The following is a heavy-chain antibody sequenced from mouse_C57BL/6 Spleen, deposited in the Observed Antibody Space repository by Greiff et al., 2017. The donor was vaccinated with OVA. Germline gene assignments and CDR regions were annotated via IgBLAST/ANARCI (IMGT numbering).Heavy chain of an antibody. V-gene: IGHV1-81*01. Sequence: ESGAELARPGASVKLSCKASGYTFTSYGISWVKQRTGQGLEWIGEIYPRSGNTYYNEKFKGKATLTADKSSSTAYMELRSLTSEDSAVYFCARSLVPFAYWGQGTLVTVSA. CDR3: ARSLVPFAY. J-gene: IGHJ3*01. CDR1: GYTFTSYG. CDR2: IYPRSGNT.